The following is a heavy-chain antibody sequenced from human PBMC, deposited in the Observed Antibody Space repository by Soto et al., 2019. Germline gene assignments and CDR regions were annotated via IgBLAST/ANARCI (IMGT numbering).Heavy chain of an antibody. V-gene: IGHV3-11*06. CDR3: VRAVRGGYCSGGSCPYYYYMDV. CDR1: GFTFSDYY. D-gene: IGHD2-15*01. J-gene: IGHJ6*03. CDR2: ISSSSSYT. Sequence: GGSLRLSCAASGFTFSDYYMSWIRQAPGKGLEWVSYISSSSSYTNYADSVKGRFTISRDNAKNSLYLQMNSLRAEDTAVYYCVRAVRGGYCSGGSCPYYYYMDVWGKGTTVTVSS.